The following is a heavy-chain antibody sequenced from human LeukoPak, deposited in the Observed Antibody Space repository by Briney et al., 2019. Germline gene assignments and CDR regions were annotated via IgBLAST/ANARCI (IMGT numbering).Heavy chain of an antibody. CDR1: GYTFTNYG. CDR3: AQFQWELRGFDY. J-gene: IGHJ4*02. D-gene: IGHD1-26*01. Sequence: ASVKVSCKASGYTFTNYGISWVRHAPGQGLEWMGWISSYYGNTNYAQRLQGRVTMTTDTSTSTAYMELRSLRSDDTAVYYCAQFQWELRGFDYWGQGTLVTVSS. V-gene: IGHV1-18*01. CDR2: ISSYYGNT.